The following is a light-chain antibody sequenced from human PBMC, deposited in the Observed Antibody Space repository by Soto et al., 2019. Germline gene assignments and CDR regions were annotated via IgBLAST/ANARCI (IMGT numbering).Light chain of an antibody. CDR1: SSDIGDSNY. CDR2: DVS. CDR3: RTFRRSSTAYV. Sequence: QSVLTQPASVSGSPGQSITISCTGTSSDIGDSNYVSWYQQHPGKAPKLVIYDVSNRPSGVSDRFSGSKSANTASLTISGLQAEVEADYYGRTFRRSSTAYVFGTGT. V-gene: IGLV2-14*03. J-gene: IGLJ1*01.